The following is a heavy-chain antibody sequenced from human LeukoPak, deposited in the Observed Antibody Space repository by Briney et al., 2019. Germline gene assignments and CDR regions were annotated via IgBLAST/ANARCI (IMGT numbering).Heavy chain of an antibody. Sequence: ASVKVSCKASGGTFSSYAISWVRQAPGQGLEWMGGIIPIFGTANYAQKFQGRVTITTDESTSTAYMELSSLRSEDTAVYYCARGRRPIVSSTSSGWFDPWGQGTLVTVSS. J-gene: IGHJ5*02. CDR1: GGTFSSYA. D-gene: IGHD2-2*01. CDR2: IIPIFGTA. V-gene: IGHV1-69*05. CDR3: ARGRRPIVSSTSSGWFDP.